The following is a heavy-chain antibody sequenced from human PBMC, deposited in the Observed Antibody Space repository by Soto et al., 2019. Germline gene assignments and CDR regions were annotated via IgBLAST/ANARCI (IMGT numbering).Heavy chain of an antibody. J-gene: IGHJ4*02. V-gene: IGHV4-30-2*01. D-gene: IGHD6-19*01. Sequence: SETLSLTCAVYGGSFSGYDWSWIRQPPGKGLEWIGYIYHSGSTYYNPSLKSRVTISVDRSKNQFSLKLSSVTAADTAVYYCARAGGLGAVAVDYWGQGTLVTVSS. CDR1: GGSFSGYD. CDR3: ARAGGLGAVAVDY. CDR2: IYHSGST.